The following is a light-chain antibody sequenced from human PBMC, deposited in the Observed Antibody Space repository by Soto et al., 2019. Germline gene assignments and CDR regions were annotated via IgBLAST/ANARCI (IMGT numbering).Light chain of an antibody. Sequence: DIQMTQSPSSLSASVGDRVTITCRASESIARHLNWYQQKPGKAPKLLIYAASSLQNGVPSRFRGGGSGTDFTLTINNLQPEDFATYYCQQTYSTLPITFGQGTRLEIK. CDR1: ESIARH. J-gene: IGKJ5*01. V-gene: IGKV1-39*01. CDR2: AAS. CDR3: QQTYSTLPIT.